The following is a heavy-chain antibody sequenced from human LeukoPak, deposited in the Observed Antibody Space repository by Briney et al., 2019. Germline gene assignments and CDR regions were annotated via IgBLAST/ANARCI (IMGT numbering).Heavy chain of an antibody. CDR1: GGSFSGYY. Sequence: PSETLSVTCAVYGGSFSGYYWSWIRQPPGKGLEWIGEINHSGSTNYNPSLKSRVTISVDTSKNQFSLKLSSVTAADTAVYYCAGNWGFDYWGQGTLVTVSP. V-gene: IGHV4-34*01. J-gene: IGHJ4*02. D-gene: IGHD7-27*01. CDR3: AGNWGFDY. CDR2: INHSGST.